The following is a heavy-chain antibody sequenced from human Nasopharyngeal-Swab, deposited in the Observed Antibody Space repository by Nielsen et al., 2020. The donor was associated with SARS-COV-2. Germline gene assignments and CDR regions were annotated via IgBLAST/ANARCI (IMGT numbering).Heavy chain of an antibody. CDR2: ISSSGSTI. Sequence: GESLNLSCAASGFTFSDYYMSWIRQAPGKGLEWVSYISSSGSTIYYADSVKGRFTISRDNAKNSLYLQMNSLRAEDTALYYCARDPREGYDSSGGVHYDAFDIWGQGTMVTVSS. CDR3: ARDPREGYDSSGGVHYDAFDI. V-gene: IGHV3-11*01. J-gene: IGHJ3*02. CDR1: GFTFSDYY. D-gene: IGHD3-22*01.